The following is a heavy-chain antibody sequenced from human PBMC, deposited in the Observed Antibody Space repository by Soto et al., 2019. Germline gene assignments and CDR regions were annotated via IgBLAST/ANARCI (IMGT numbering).Heavy chain of an antibody. Sequence: TLSLTCALSGAPITWGDYSWNWIRQPPGKGLEWMGYIFQCGSTYYNPSLRSRVTISVDRSRTQFSLKMSSVTAADTAVYYCASGRVVVPAAVMFNCLDPWGQGALVTVSS. J-gene: IGHJ5*02. CDR2: IFQCGST. CDR3: ASGRVVVPAAVMFNCLDP. V-gene: IGHV4-30-2*01. CDR1: GAPITWGDYS. D-gene: IGHD2-2*01.